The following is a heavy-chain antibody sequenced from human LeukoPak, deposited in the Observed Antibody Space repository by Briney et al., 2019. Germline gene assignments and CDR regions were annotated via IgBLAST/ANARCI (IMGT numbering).Heavy chain of an antibody. D-gene: IGHD3-16*01. V-gene: IGHV1-2*02. CDR1: GYTFTGYY. Sequence: ASVKVSCKASGYTFTGYYMHWVRQAPGQGLEWMGWINPNSGGTNYAQKFQGRVTMTRDTSISTAYMELSRLRSDDTGVYYCARVSRVGGSRAFDIWGQGTMVTVSS. CDR3: ARVSRVGGSRAFDI. CDR2: INPNSGGT. J-gene: IGHJ3*02.